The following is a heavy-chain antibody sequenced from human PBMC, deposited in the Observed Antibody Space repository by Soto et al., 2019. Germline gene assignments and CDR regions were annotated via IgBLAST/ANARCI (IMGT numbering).Heavy chain of an antibody. CDR2: INAGNGNT. CDR1: GYTFTSYA. J-gene: IGHJ4*02. CDR3: ARDVHYGSGSYYFDY. D-gene: IGHD3-10*01. V-gene: IGHV1-3*01. Sequence: GASVKVSCKASGYTFTSYAMHWVRQAPGQRLEWMGWINAGNGNTKYSQKFQGRVTITRDTSASTAYMELSSLRSEDTAVYYCARDVHYGSGSYYFDYWGQGTLVTVSS.